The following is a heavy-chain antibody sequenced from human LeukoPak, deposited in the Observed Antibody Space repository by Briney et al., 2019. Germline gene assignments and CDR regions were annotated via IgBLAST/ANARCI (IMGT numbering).Heavy chain of an antibody. V-gene: IGHV5-51*01. Sequence: GESLKISCQGSGYSFPNYWIGWVRQMPGKGLEWMGIICPGDSDTRYSPSFQGQVTISADKSISTAYLQWSSLQASDTATYYCARRVAAAAYYFDSWGQGTLVTVSS. CDR1: GYSFPNYW. J-gene: IGHJ4*02. D-gene: IGHD6-13*01. CDR3: ARRVAAAAYYFDS. CDR2: ICPGDSDT.